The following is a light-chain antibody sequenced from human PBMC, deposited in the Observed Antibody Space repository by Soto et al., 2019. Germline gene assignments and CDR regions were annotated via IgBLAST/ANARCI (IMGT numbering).Light chain of an antibody. J-gene: IGKJ1*01. Sequence: DIQMTQSPSTLSASVGDTVTITCRASQPITTWLAWYQQRPGNAPKLLIYGASTLQSGVASRFTGGGSGTDFTLTISSLQPDDFGTYYCQQYNHGWTFGQGTKVEV. CDR2: GAS. V-gene: IGKV1-5*03. CDR3: QQYNHGWT. CDR1: QPITTW.